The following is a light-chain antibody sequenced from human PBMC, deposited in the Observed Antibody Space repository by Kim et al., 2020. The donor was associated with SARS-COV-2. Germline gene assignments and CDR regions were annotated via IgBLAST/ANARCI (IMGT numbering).Light chain of an antibody. CDR3: QQYYSTPPIT. CDR1: QSFLYSSNNKNY. V-gene: IGKV4-1*01. CDR2: WAS. J-gene: IGKJ5*01. Sequence: ATINCKSSQSFLYSSNNKNYLAWYQQKPGQPPKLLIYWASTRESGVPDRFSGSGSGTDFTLTISSLQAEDVAVYYCQQYYSTPPITFGQGTRLEIK.